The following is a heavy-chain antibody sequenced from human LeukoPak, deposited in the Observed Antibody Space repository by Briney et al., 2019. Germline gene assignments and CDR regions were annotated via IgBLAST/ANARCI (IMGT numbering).Heavy chain of an antibody. J-gene: IGHJ4*02. CDR1: GGTFSSYA. Sequence: EASVKVSCKASGGTFSSYAISWVRQAPGQGLEWMGRIIPIFGTANYAQKFQGRVTITTDESTSTAYMELSSLRSEDTAVYYCARDWRGYSSEPFDYWGQETLVTVSS. CDR2: IIPIFGTA. V-gene: IGHV1-69*05. CDR3: ARDWRGYSSEPFDY. D-gene: IGHD6-19*01.